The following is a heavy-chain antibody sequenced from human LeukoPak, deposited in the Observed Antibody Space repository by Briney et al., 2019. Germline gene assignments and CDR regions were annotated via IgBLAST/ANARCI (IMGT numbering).Heavy chain of an antibody. J-gene: IGHJ4*02. CDR1: GGSISSSSYY. CDR2: IYYSGST. V-gene: IGHV4-39*01. D-gene: IGHD2/OR15-2a*01. Sequence: SETLSLTCTVSGGSISSSSYYWGWIRQPPGKGLEWIGSIYYSGSTYYNPSLKSRVTISVDTSKNQFSLKLSSVTAADTAVYHCARLGGPEYRSFDYWGQGTLVTVSS. CDR3: ARLGGPEYRSFDY.